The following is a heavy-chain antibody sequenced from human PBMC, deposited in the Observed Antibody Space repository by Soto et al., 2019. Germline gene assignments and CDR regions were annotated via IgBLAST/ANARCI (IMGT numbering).Heavy chain of an antibody. CDR3: AKAEHPTDYYYYGMDV. CDR2: ISYDGSNK. CDR1: GFTFSSYG. Sequence: QVQLVESGGGVVQPGRSLRLSCAASGFTFSSYGMHWVRQAPGKGLEWVAVISYDGSNKYYADSVKGRFTISRDNSKNXLSLQINSLRDEDTAVYYCAKAEHPTDYYYYGMDVWGQGTTVTVSS. D-gene: IGHD1-26*01. V-gene: IGHV3-30*18. J-gene: IGHJ6*02.